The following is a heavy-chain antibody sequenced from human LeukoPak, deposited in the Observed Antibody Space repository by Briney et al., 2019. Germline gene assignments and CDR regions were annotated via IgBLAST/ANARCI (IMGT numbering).Heavy chain of an antibody. CDR2: IYHSGTT. J-gene: IGHJ5*02. V-gene: IGHV4-38-2*02. CDR3: SRLSHVAGAPKVSWFDP. CDR1: AYSISDGWV. D-gene: IGHD1-26*01. Sequence: ASGTLSLTCTVSAYSISDGWVWGMIRQPPGKGLEWTGSIYHSGTTYYNPSLKSRVTMSVDTSNNQFSLKLTSVTAADTAMYYCSRLSHVAGAPKVSWFDPWGQGTLVTVSS.